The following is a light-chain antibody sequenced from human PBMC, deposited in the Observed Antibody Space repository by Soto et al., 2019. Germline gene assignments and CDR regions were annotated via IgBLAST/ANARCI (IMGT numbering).Light chain of an antibody. J-gene: IGLJ1*01. Sequence: QSALTQPPSVSWAPGQRVTISCTGSSSNIGAGYDVHWYQQLPGTAPKLLIYGNSNRPSGVPDRFSGSKSGTSASLAITGLQAEDEADYYCCSYAGSSTFRVFGTGTKVTVL. CDR3: CSYAGSSTFRV. CDR2: GNS. CDR1: SSNIGAGYD. V-gene: IGLV1-40*01.